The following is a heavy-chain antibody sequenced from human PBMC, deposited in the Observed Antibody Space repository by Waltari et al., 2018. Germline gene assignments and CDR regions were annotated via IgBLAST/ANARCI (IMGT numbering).Heavy chain of an antibody. D-gene: IGHD1-1*01. CDR1: GFTFSSYG. CDR3: AKYNWNDKSVDY. Sequence: QVQLVESGGGVVQPGGSLRLSCAASGFTFSSYGMHWVRQAPGKGLEWVAFIRYDGSNKYYADSVKGRFTISRDNSKNTLYLQMNSLRAEDTAVYYCAKYNWNDKSVDYWGQGTLVTVSS. J-gene: IGHJ4*02. V-gene: IGHV3-30*02. CDR2: IRYDGSNK.